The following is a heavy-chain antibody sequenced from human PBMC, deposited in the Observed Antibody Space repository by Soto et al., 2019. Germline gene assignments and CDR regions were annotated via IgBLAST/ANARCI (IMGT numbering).Heavy chain of an antibody. CDR3: ARMGHYDFWSGYYFDY. D-gene: IGHD3-3*01. Sequence: QVTLKVSGPVLVKPTETLTLTCTVSGFSLSNARMGVSWIRQPPGKALEWLAHIFSNDEKSYSTSLKSRLTISKDTSKSQVVLTMTNMDPVDTATYYCARMGHYDFWSGYYFDYWGQGTLVTVSS. CDR2: IFSNDEK. V-gene: IGHV2-26*01. CDR1: GFSLSNARMG. J-gene: IGHJ4*02.